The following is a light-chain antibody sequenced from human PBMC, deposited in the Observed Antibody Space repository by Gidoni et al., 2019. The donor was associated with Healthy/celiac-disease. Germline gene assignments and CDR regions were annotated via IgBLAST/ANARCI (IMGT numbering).Light chain of an antibody. CDR3: QHYGSSPLT. J-gene: IGKJ4*01. CDR1: QSVSSSY. V-gene: IGKV3-20*01. CDR2: GAS. Sequence: IVLPQSPGTLSLSPGERATLSCRASQSVSSSYLAWYQQKPGQAPRLLIYGASSRATGIPDRFSGSGSGTDFTLTISRLEPEDFAVYYCQHYGSSPLTFGGGTKVEIK.